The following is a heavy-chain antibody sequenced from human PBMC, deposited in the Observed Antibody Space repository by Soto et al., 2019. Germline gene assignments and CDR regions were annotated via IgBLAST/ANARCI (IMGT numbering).Heavy chain of an antibody. CDR2: ISSSGGST. J-gene: IGHJ5*02. Sequence: EVQLLESGGGLVQPGGSLRVSCAVSGFTFSSYAMTWVRQAPGKGLEWVSGISSSGGSTYYADSVKGRFTISRDNSKDILYLQMNSLRVEDTAAYYSAKWARISCNAWLFEGLQFDPWGQGTLVTVSS. CDR3: AKWARISCNAWLFEGLQFDP. V-gene: IGHV3-23*01. D-gene: IGHD3-9*01. CDR1: GFTFSSYA.